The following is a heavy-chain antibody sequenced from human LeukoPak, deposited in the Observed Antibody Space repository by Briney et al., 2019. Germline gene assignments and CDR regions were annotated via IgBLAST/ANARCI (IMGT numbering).Heavy chain of an antibody. CDR1: GYTFTGYY. D-gene: IGHD3-22*01. CDR3: AGEDNSSGYRPFDI. CDR2: INPSNGGT. J-gene: IGHJ3*02. V-gene: IGHV1-2*06. Sequence: ASVKVSCKASGYTFTGYYIHWVQQAPGQGLEWMGRINPSNGGTNYAQKFQGRVTMTRDMSMSTAYMELSRLRSVDTAVYYCAGEDNSSGYRPFDIWGQGTMVTVPS.